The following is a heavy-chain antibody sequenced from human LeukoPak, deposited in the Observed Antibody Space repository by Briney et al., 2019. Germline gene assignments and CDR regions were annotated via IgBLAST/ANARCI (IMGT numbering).Heavy chain of an antibody. Sequence: GGSLRLSCAASGFTFDDYGMSWVRQAPGEGLEWVSGINWNGGSTGYADSVKGRFTISRDNAKNSLYLQMNSLRAEDTAVYYCARGSIPVSSSWFYYFDYWGQGTLDTVSS. CDR1: GFTFDDYG. CDR2: INWNGGST. J-gene: IGHJ4*02. V-gene: IGHV3-20*04. D-gene: IGHD6-13*01. CDR3: ARGSIPVSSSWFYYFDY.